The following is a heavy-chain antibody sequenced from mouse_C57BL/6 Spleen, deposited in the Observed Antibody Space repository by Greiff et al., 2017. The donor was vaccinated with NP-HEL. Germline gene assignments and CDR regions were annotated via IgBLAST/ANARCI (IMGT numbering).Heavy chain of an antibody. Sequence: EVKLMESGGGLVQPGGSLSLSCAASGFTFTDYYMSWVRQPPGKALEWLGFIRNKANGYTTEYSASVKGRFTISRDNSQSILYLQMNALRAEDSATYYCARYYDGAMDYWGQGTSVTVSS. CDR2: IRNKANGYTT. CDR1: GFTFTDYY. D-gene: IGHD1-2*01. CDR3: ARYYDGAMDY. J-gene: IGHJ4*01. V-gene: IGHV7-3*01.